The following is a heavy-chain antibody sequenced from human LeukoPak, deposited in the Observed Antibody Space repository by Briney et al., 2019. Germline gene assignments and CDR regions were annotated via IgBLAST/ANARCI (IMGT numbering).Heavy chain of an antibody. V-gene: IGHV3-7*01. J-gene: IGHJ3*02. Sequence: GGSLRLSCVVSGLTFSDYWMSWVRQAPGKGLEWVGNIKQDGSETYYGDSVKGRFTISRDSAKNSLYLQMNSLRVEDTAVYYCTRDVREAYDIWGHGTMVTVSS. CDR1: GLTFSDYW. CDR3: TRDVREAYDI. CDR2: IKQDGSET. D-gene: IGHD3-16*01.